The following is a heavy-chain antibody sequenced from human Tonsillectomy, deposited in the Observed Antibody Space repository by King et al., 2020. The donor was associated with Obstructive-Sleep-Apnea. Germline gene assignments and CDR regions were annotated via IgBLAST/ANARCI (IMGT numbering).Heavy chain of an antibody. CDR2: ISGSGGST. CDR1: GFTFSSYA. V-gene: IGHV3-23*04. Sequence: VQLVESGGGLVQPGGSLRLSCAASGFTFSSYAMSWVRQAPGKGLEWVSVISGSGGSTYYPNSVKGRFTISRDNSKTTLYLQMNSLRAEDTAVYYCAKARQPYVSGEDYFDYWGQGTLVTVSS. J-gene: IGHJ4*02. D-gene: IGHD6-19*01. CDR3: AKARQPYVSGEDYFDY.